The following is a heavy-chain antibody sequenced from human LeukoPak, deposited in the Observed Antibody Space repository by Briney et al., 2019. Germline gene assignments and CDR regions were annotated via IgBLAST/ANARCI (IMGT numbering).Heavy chain of an antibody. CDR1: GGSIPSY. V-gene: IGHV4-4*07. CDR3: ARDSGTTGEVKFDP. J-gene: IGHJ5*02. Sequence: KTSETLSLTCTVSGGSIPSYWSWIRQPAGKGLEWIGRISGSGTITYNPALQSRLTISIDTSKNQFSLKLMSVTAADTAVYYCARDSGTTGEVKFDPWGQGTLVTVSS. CDR2: ISGSGTI. D-gene: IGHD3-10*01.